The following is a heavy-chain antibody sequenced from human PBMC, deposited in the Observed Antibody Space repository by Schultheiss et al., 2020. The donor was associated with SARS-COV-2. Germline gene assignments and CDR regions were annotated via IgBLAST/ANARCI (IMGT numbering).Heavy chain of an antibody. Sequence: GGSLRLSCAASGFTVSSNEMSWVRQAPGKGLEWVSSISGGSTYYADSRKGRFTISRDNSKNTLHLQMNSLRAEDTAVYYCAKDLYQWLGPGDYWGQGTLVTVSS. D-gene: IGHD6-19*01. J-gene: IGHJ4*02. CDR1: GFTVSSNE. V-gene: IGHV3-38-3*01. CDR3: AKDLYQWLGPGDY. CDR2: ISGGST.